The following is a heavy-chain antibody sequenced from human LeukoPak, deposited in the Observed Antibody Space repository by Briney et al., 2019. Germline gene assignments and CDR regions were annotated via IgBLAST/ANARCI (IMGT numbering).Heavy chain of an antibody. CDR3: ARQRYSYGGFDP. Sequence: KPSETLSLTCGVYGGSFRGYYWNWIRQPPGKGLEWIGQIRHNGSSDYNPSLRSRVTISVDTSKNQVSLRLSSVTAADTAVYYCARQRYSYGGFDPWGQGTLVTVSS. J-gene: IGHJ5*02. CDR2: IRHNGSS. D-gene: IGHD5-18*01. V-gene: IGHV4-34*01. CDR1: GGSFRGYY.